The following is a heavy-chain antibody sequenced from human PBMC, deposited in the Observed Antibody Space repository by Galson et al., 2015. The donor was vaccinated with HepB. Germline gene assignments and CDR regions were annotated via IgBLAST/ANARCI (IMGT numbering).Heavy chain of an antibody. J-gene: IGHJ6*02. D-gene: IGHD3-3*01. CDR3: AKDPTGITIFGVVIRGGSGMDV. Sequence: SLRLSCAASGFTFSSYAMSWVRQAPGKGLEWVSGISGSGGSTYYADSVKGRFIISRDNSNNTLYLQMNSLRAEDTAVYYCAKDPTGITIFGVVIRGGSGMDVWGQGTTVTVSS. CDR2: ISGSGGST. V-gene: IGHV3-23*01. CDR1: GFTFSSYA.